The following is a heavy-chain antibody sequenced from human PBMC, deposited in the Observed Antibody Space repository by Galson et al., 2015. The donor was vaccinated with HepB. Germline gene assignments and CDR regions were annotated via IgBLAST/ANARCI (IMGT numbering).Heavy chain of an antibody. CDR1: GFTFNDYN. CDR2: INRDSTNI. J-gene: IGHJ4*02. Sequence: SLRLSCAASGFTFNDYNMIWVRQAPGKGLEWVSSINRDSTNIYYADSVRGRFTISRDNAKNSLYLQMNSLRVEDTAIYYCARDPPLRAPFDYWGQGTLVTDSS. CDR3: ARDPPLRAPFDY. V-gene: IGHV3-21*01.